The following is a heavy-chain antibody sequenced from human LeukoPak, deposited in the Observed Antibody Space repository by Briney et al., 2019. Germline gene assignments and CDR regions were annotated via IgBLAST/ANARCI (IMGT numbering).Heavy chain of an antibody. CDR1: GFTFSSYG. CDR2: IRYDGSNK. V-gene: IGHV3-30*02. Sequence: GGSLRLSCAASGFTFSSYGMPWVRQAPGKGLEWVAFIRYDGSNKYYADSVKGRFTISRDNSKNTLYLQMNSLRAEDTAVYYCAKNPEPRGYSYAPDAFDIWGQGTMVTVSS. CDR3: AKNPEPRGYSYAPDAFDI. D-gene: IGHD5-18*01. J-gene: IGHJ3*02.